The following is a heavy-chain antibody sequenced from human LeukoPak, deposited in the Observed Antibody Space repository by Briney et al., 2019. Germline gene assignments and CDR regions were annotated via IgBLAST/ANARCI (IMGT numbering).Heavy chain of an antibody. Sequence: GGSLRLSCAASGFTVSSNYMSWVRQAPGKGLEWVSAISGGGDSTYYADSVKGRFTISRDNSKNTLYLQMNSLRVEDTAVYYCAKVGKTTVTARFDYWGQGTLVTVSS. J-gene: IGHJ4*02. D-gene: IGHD4-17*01. CDR3: AKVGKTTVTARFDY. CDR1: GFTVSSNY. CDR2: ISGGGDST. V-gene: IGHV3-23*01.